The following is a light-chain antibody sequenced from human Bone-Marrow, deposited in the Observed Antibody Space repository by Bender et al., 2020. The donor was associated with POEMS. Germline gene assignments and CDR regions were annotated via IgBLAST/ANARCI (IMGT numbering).Light chain of an antibody. CDR3: SSYTSSRTGV. V-gene: IGLV1-40*01. CDR2: ANI. Sequence: QSVLTQPPSVSGAPGQRVTISCTGSSSNTGSGYDINWYQHLPGTAPKLLIYANINRPSGVPDRFSGSQSGTSASLAITGLQAEDEADYYCSSYTSSRTGVFGTGTKVTVL. J-gene: IGLJ1*01. CDR1: SSNTGSGYD.